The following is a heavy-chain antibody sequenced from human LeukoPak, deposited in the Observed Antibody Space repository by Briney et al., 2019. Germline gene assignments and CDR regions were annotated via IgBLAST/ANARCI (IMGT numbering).Heavy chain of an antibody. CDR3: ARQEGYSSTWYPFDY. J-gene: IGHJ4*02. V-gene: IGHV4-4*07. D-gene: IGHD6-13*01. Sequence: SETLSLTCTVSGGSISSYYWSWIRQPAGKGLEWIGRIYTSGSTNYNPSLKSRVTMLVDTSKNQFSLKLSSVTTADTAVYYCARQEGYSSTWYPFDYWGQGALVTVSS. CDR1: GGSISSYY. CDR2: IYTSGST.